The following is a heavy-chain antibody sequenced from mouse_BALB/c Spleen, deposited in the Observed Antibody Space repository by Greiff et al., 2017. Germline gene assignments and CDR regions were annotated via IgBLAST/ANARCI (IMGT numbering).Heavy chain of an antibody. Sequence: VMLVESGGGLVQPGESLKLSCESNEYEFPSHDMSWVRKTPEKRLELVAAINSDGGSTYYPDTMERRFIISRDNTKKTLYLQMSSLRSEDTALYYCARNDGNYVGYFDVWGAGTTVTVSS. J-gene: IGHJ1*01. D-gene: IGHD2-1*01. CDR2: INSDGGST. V-gene: IGHV5-2*01. CDR1: EYEFPSHD. CDR3: ARNDGNYVGYFDV.